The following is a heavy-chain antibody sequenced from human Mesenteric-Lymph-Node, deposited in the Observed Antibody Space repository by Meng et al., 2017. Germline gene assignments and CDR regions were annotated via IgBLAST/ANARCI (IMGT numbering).Heavy chain of an antibody. CDR2: IRGSGDVT. CDR1: GFTFRTFD. Sequence: EWPLVGSGGGLVQPGGSLRLSCAAPGFTFRTFDMTWVRQAPGKGLEWVSAIRGSGDVTHYADSVKGRFTISRDKTENTLYLQMTSLRAEDTAIYYCVKGAWCDYWGQGSLVTVSS. D-gene: IGHD2-15*01. V-gene: IGHV3-23*04. J-gene: IGHJ4*02. CDR3: VKGAWCDY.